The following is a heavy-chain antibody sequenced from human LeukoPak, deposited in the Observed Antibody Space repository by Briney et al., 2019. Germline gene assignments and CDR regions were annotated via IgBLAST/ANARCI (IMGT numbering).Heavy chain of an antibody. D-gene: IGHD7-27*01. CDR3: ASRSDWGSLYYYYMDV. J-gene: IGHJ6*03. V-gene: IGHV1-69*05. CDR1: RGTFSSYA. Sequence: SVKVSCKASRGTFSSYAISWVRQAPGQGLEGMGGIIPIFGTANYAQKFQGRVTITTDESTSTAYMELSSLRSEDTAVYYCASRSDWGSLYYYYMDVWGKGTTVTVSS. CDR2: IIPIFGTA.